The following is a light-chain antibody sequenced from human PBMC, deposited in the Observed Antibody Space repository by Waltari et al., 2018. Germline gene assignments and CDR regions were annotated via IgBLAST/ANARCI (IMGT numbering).Light chain of an antibody. CDR1: QSVSSSY. CDR2: GAS. J-gene: IGKJ2*01. V-gene: IGKV3-20*01. CDR3: QHFGSSPPMYT. Sequence: EIVLTQSPGTLSLSPGERATLSCRASQSVSSSYLAWYQQKLGQAPRLLIYGASSRAPGIAVRFSVSGSGTAFNLTISRLDPEDFALFYCQHFGSSPPMYTFGQGTKLEIK.